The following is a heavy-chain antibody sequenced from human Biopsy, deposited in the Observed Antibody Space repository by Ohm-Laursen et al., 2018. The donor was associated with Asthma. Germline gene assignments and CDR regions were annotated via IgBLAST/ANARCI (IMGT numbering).Heavy chain of an antibody. CDR3: ARTYYDFLTGQVNDAFAL. Sequence: SVKVSCKASGYTFIHFAIHWVRQAPGQRLEWMGWINAGDGSTKYSQKFQDRVTITRDTSASTAYMDLRSLRSEDTAMYYCARTYYDFLTGQVNDAFALWGQGTMVTVSS. J-gene: IGHJ3*01. D-gene: IGHD3-9*01. CDR1: GYTFIHFA. CDR2: INAGDGST. V-gene: IGHV1-3*01.